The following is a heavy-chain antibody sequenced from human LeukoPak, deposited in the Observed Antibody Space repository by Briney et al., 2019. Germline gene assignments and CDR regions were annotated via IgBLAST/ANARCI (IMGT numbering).Heavy chain of an antibody. D-gene: IGHD2-2*01. CDR2: INPGGGAT. J-gene: IGHJ6*02. CDR3: ARDMGPPVDCSSSTCYAPYGMDV. Sequence: GSSVKVSCKASGGTFSSYAISWVRQAPGQGLEWMGIINPGGGATSYAQKFQGRVTMTRDTSTSTVYMELSSLRSEDTAVYYCARDMGPPVDCSSSTCYAPYGMDVWGQGTTVTVSS. V-gene: IGHV1-46*01. CDR1: GGTFSSYA.